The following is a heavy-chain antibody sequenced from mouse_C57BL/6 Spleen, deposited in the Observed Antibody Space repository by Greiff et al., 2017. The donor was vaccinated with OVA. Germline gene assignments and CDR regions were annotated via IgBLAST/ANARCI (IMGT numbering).Heavy chain of an antibody. D-gene: IGHD4-1*01. J-gene: IGHJ3*01. V-gene: IGHV1-7*01. CDR1: GYTFTSYW. CDR3: ARQNWDGGFAY. Sequence: QVHVKQSGAELAKPGASVKLSCKASGYTFTSYWMHWVNQRPGQGLEWIGYINPSSGYTKYNQKFKDKATLTADKSSSTAYMQLSSLTYEDSAVYYCARQNWDGGFAYWGEGTLVTVSA. CDR2: INPSSGYT.